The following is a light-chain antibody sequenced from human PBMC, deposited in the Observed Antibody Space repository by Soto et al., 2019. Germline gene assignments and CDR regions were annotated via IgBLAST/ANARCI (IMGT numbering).Light chain of an antibody. Sequence: DIVLTQSPGTLSLSPVERATLSCMASQSVSSSYLAWYQQKPGQAPRLLIYGASSRATGIPDRFSGSGSGTDFTLTISRLEPEDFAVYYCQQYGSSPTTFGQGTKVDI. J-gene: IGKJ1*01. CDR2: GAS. V-gene: IGKV3-20*01. CDR1: QSVSSSY. CDR3: QQYGSSPTT.